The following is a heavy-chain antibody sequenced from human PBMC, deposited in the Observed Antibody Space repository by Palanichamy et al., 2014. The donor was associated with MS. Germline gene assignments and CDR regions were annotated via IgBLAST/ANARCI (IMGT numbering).Heavy chain of an antibody. J-gene: IGHJ6*02. Sequence: EVQLVESGGGLVQPGGSLRLSCAASGFTFNSYWMSWVRQAPGKGLEWVANIKQDGSEKYYVDSVKGRFTISRDNAKTSLYLQMSSLRAEDTAVYYCARWRCTTTSCFSYYGMDVWDQGTTVTVSS. D-gene: IGHD2-2*01. V-gene: IGHV3-7*01. CDR3: ARWRCTTTSCFSYYGMDV. CDR2: IKQDGSEK. CDR1: GFTFNSYW.